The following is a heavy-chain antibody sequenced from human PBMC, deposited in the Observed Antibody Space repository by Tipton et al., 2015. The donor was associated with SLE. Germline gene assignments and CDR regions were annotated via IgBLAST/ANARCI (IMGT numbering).Heavy chain of an antibody. V-gene: IGHV4-39*07. Sequence: LRLSCTVSGGSISSSSYYWGWIRQPPGKGLEWIGSIYHSGSTYYNPSLKSRVTISVDTSKNQFSLKLSSVTAADTAVYYCARSASGDHFDYWGQGTLVTVSS. D-gene: IGHD7-27*01. CDR1: GGSISSSSYY. J-gene: IGHJ4*02. CDR3: ARSASGDHFDY. CDR2: IYHSGST.